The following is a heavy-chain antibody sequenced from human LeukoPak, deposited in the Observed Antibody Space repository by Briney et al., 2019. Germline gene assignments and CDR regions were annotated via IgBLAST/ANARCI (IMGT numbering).Heavy chain of an antibody. V-gene: IGHV1-69*04. CDR3: ARDSTRGVYDILTGYNDY. Sequence: SVKVSCKASGGTFSSYAISWVRQAPGQGLEWMGRIIPILGIANYAQKFQGRVTITADKSTSTAYMELSSLRSEDTAVYYCARDSTRGVYDILTGYNDYWGQGTLVTVSS. D-gene: IGHD3-9*01. CDR1: GGTFSSYA. CDR2: IIPILGIA. J-gene: IGHJ4*02.